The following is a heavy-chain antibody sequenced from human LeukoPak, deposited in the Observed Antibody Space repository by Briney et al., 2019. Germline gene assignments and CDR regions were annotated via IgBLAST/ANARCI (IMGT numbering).Heavy chain of an antibody. Sequence: GRSLRLSCAASGFTVSSNYMSWVRQAPGQGLEGVSGIYSGGSTYYAASVKGRFTISRDNSKNTLYLQMNNLRAEDTAVYYCASGAGSYRTPYYYMDVWGKGTTVTVSS. CDR3: ASGAGSYRTPYYYMDV. V-gene: IGHV3-53*01. CDR1: GFTVSSNY. CDR2: IYSGGST. D-gene: IGHD3-10*01. J-gene: IGHJ6*03.